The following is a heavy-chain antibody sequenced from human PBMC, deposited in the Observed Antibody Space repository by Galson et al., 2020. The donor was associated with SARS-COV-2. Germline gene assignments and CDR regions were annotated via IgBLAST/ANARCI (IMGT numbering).Heavy chain of an antibody. CDR1: GGSISSGDYY. D-gene: IGHD3-10*01. V-gene: IGHV4-30-4*08. Sequence: SETLSLTCTVSGGSISSGDYYWSWIRQPPGKGLEWIGYIYYSGSTYYNPSLKSRVTISVDTSKNQFSLKLSSVTAADTAVYYCARECRHLWFGELLIFKGFDPWGQGTLVTVSS. CDR3: ARECRHLWFGELLIFKGFDP. J-gene: IGHJ5*02. CDR2: IYYSGST.